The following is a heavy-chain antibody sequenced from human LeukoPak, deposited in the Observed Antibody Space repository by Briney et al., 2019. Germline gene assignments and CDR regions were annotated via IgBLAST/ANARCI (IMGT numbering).Heavy chain of an antibody. CDR3: ARGSMVFFDY. Sequence: KVSCKASGYTFTSYDINWVRQGTGQGLEWMGWMNPNSGNTGYAQKFQGRLTMTRNTSISTAYMELSSLRSEDTAVYYCARGSMVFFDYWGQGTLVTVSS. V-gene: IGHV1-8*01. J-gene: IGHJ4*02. CDR2: MNPNSGNT. CDR1: GYTFTSYD. D-gene: IGHD3-10*01.